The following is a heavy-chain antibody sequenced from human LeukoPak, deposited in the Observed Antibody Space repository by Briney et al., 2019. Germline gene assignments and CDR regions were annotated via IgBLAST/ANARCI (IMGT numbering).Heavy chain of an antibody. CDR1: GYTFTGYY. V-gene: IGHV1-2*02. CDR3: ARAPPPYYYDSSEPFDI. J-gene: IGHJ3*02. D-gene: IGHD3-22*01. CDR2: INPNSGGT. Sequence: ASVKVSCKASGYTFTGYYMHWVRQAPGQGLEWMGWINPNSGGTNYAQKFQGRVTISVDTSKNQFSLKLSSVTAADTAVYYCARAPPPYYYDSSEPFDIWGQGTMVTVSS.